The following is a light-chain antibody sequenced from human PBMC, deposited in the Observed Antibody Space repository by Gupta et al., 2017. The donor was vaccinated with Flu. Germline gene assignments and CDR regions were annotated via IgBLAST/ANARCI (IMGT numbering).Light chain of an antibody. CDR3: QQDCSSPCT. CDR1: QSVSSSY. J-gene: IGKJ2*02. Sequence: ENVLTQFPGTLSLSPGERATLSCRASQSVSSSYLTWYQQKPGQAPRLLIYGASSRATGIPDRFSGSGSGTDFTLTISRLEPEDFAVYYCQQDCSSPCTFGQGTKVEIK. V-gene: IGKV3-20*01. CDR2: GAS.